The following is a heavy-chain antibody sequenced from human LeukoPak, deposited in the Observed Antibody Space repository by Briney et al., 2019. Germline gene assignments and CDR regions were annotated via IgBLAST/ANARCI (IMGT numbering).Heavy chain of an antibody. J-gene: IGHJ4*02. Sequence: GASVKVSCKASGYTFTSYYMHWVRQAPGQGLEWMGWISAYNGNTNYAQKLQGRVTMTTDTSTSTAYMELRSLRSDDTAVYYCARDREAVGIPDDYWGQGTLVTVSS. CDR1: GYTFTSYY. CDR2: ISAYNGNT. D-gene: IGHD6-19*01. CDR3: ARDREAVGIPDDY. V-gene: IGHV1-18*04.